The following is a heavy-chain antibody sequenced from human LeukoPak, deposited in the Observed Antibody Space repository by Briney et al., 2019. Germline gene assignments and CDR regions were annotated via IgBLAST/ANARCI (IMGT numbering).Heavy chain of an antibody. CDR3: EREGSYYDSRCYYYLY. Sequence: ASVKVSCKASGGTFISYAISWVRQAPGQGLEWMGGITPMFGTANYAQKFQGRVTITADESMSTAYMELQSQRSEDTAVYYCEREGSYYDSRCYYYLYWRQGTLVTVSS. CDR1: GGTFISYA. V-gene: IGHV1-69*01. D-gene: IGHD3-22*01. J-gene: IGHJ4*02. CDR2: ITPMFGTA.